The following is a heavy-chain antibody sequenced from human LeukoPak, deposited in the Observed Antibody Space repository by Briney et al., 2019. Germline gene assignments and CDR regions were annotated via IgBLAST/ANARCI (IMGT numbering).Heavy chain of an antibody. CDR1: GDSISSGTYY. D-gene: IGHD3-10*01. CDR3: AGADSGSWFDP. J-gene: IGHJ5*02. CDR2: IYTGGST. V-gene: IGHV4-61*02. Sequence: PPETLSLTCRVSGDSISSGTYYWNWIRQPAGKGLEWIGRIYTGGSTNYNPSLRSRVTISLEKSKSQFFLKLGSVTAADTAVYYCAGADSGSWFDPWGQGTLVTVSS.